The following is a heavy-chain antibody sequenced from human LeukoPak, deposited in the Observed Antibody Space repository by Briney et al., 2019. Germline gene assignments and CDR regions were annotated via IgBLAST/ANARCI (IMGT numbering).Heavy chain of an antibody. CDR2: VYYGRTT. CDR3: VRHDGRGGATMGAFDS. J-gene: IGHJ5*01. Sequence: SETLSLTCTVSAASISSSSHHWDWIRQSPGKGLEWIGSVYYGRTTYYSPSLDSRVTISLDTSANQFSLQLNSVTAADTAVYYCVRHDGRGGATMGAFDSWGQGSLVTVSS. V-gene: IGHV4-39*01. CDR1: AASISSSSHH. D-gene: IGHD4/OR15-4a*01.